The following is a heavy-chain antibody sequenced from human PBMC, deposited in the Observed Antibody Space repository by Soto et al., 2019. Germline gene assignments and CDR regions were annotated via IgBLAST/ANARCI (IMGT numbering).Heavy chain of an antibody. D-gene: IGHD6-13*01. J-gene: IGHJ3*01. CDR2: IYYDGGT. CDR1: GDSVISATYY. V-gene: IGHV4-61*01. CDR3: SRVLPGIAAAYDAFDV. Sequence: SETLSLTCTVSGDSVISATYYWSWIRQPPGKGLEWIGYIYYDGGTTYNSSLKSRVTISTDPSRSQLSLQLTSATPADTAVYYCSRVLPGIAAAYDAFDVWGQGTMVTVSS.